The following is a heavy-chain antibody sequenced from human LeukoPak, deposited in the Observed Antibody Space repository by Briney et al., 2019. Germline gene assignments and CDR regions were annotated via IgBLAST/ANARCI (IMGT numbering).Heavy chain of an antibody. D-gene: IGHD6-13*01. CDR2: IYYSGGT. CDR3: ASQNGIAAAGSFDY. CDR1: GGSISSNGYY. J-gene: IGHJ4*02. V-gene: IGHV4-39*07. Sequence: SETLSLTCTVSGGSISSNGYYWAWFRQPPGKGLEWIGSIYYSGGTYYNPSLKSRVTISVDTSKNQFSLKLSSVTAADTAVYYCASQNGIAAAGSFDYWGQGTLVTVSS.